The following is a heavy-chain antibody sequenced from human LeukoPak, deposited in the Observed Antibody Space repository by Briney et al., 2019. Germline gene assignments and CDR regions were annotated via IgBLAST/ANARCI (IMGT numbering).Heavy chain of an antibody. CDR2: ISDNCGRT. Sequence: PGGSLRLSCAVSGITLSNYGMTWVRQAPGKGLEWVAGISDNCGRTNYAHTVKGRFTISRDNPKNTLYLQMNSLRAEDTAVYFCAKRGVVIRVILVGFHKEAYYFDSWGQGALVTVSS. D-gene: IGHD3-22*01. CDR3: AKRGVVIRVILVGFHKEAYYFDS. J-gene: IGHJ4*02. CDR1: GITLSNYG. V-gene: IGHV3-23*01.